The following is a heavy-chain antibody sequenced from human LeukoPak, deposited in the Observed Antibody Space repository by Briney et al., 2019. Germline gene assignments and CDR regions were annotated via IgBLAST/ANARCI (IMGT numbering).Heavy chain of an antibody. J-gene: IGHJ4*02. D-gene: IGHD3-3*01. CDR2: ISSSSSTI. CDR1: GFTFSSYS. CDR3: ATDRITIFGVVPDY. Sequence: GGSLRLSCAASGFTFSSYSMNWVRQAPGKGLEWVSYISSSSSTIYYADSVKGRFTISRDNAKNSLYLQMNSLRAEDTAVYYCATDRITIFGVVPDYWGQGTLVTVSS. V-gene: IGHV3-48*01.